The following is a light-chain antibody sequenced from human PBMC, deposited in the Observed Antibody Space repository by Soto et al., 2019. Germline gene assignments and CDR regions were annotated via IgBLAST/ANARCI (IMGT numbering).Light chain of an antibody. V-gene: IGKV1-5*03. CDR1: QSISSW. Sequence: DILMTQSPATLFASLGDRVTISCRASQSISSWLAWYQQKPGQAPRLLIYEASTLETGVPARFSGSGSGTEFTLTISSLQPDDFATYYCQQYNSYSPYTFGQGTKLEIK. CDR2: EAS. J-gene: IGKJ2*01. CDR3: QQYNSYSPYT.